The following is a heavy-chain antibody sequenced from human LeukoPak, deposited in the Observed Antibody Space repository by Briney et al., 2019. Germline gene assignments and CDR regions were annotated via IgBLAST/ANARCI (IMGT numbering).Heavy chain of an antibody. CDR2: INPSGGST. CDR1: GYTFTSYY. J-gene: IGHJ5*02. D-gene: IGHD3-3*01. Sequence: GASVKVSCKASGYTFTSYYMHWVRQAPGQGLEWMGIINPSGGSTSYAQKFQGRVTMTRDMSTSTVYMELSSLRSEDTAVYYCARDRDDFWSGRGEFDPWGQGTLVTVSS. V-gene: IGHV1-46*01. CDR3: ARDRDDFWSGRGEFDP.